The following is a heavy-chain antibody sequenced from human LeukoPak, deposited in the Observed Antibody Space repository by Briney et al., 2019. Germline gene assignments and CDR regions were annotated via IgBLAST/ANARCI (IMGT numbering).Heavy chain of an antibody. Sequence: PSETLSLTCSVSGDSVSRSDSYWDWLRQPPGKGLEWIVTIYYSGRTYYSPSLKSRVTMSVDPSNNQFSLNLRSVTAADTAVYYCARRRYYDGSGYLEWGQGTLLSVSS. V-gene: IGHV4-39*01. CDR2: IYYSGRT. CDR3: ARRRYYDGSGYLE. CDR1: GDSVSRSDSY. D-gene: IGHD3-22*01. J-gene: IGHJ1*01.